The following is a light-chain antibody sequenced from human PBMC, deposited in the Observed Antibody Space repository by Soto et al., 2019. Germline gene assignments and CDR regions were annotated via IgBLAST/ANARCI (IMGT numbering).Light chain of an antibody. J-gene: IGLJ2*01. CDR3: SSYTSSSTVI. CDR2: EVS. CDR1: SSDVGSYNR. Sequence: QSALTQPPSVSGSPGQSVTISCTGTSSDVGSYNRVSWYQQPPGTAPKLLIFEVSYRPSGVPDRFSGSKSGNTASLTISGLQAEDEAAYYCSSYTSSSTVIFGGGTKLTVL. V-gene: IGLV2-18*02.